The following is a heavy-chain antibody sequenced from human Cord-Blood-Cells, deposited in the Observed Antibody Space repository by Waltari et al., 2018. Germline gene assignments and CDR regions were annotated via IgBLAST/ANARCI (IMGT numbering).Heavy chain of an antibody. V-gene: IGHV3-30-3*01. CDR1: GSTFSTYA. D-gene: IGHD2-21*01. CDR2: ISDDGSNK. J-gene: IGHJ3*02. Sequence: VQLVAAGRGAVQPGMSLRLPCAASGSTFSTYAITWVRQAAGKGLEWVAVISDDGSNKDYADSVKGRFTIARDKSKNTLYLQMNSLRAEDTAVYYWASLPTFFGGAGAFDIWGQGTMVTVSS. CDR3: ASLPTFFGGAGAFDI.